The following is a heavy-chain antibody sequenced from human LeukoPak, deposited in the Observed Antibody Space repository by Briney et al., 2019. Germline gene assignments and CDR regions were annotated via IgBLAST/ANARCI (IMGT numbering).Heavy chain of an antibody. V-gene: IGHV3-30-3*01. Sequence: GGSLRLSCAASGFTFSSYAMHWVRQAPGKGLEWVAVISYDGSNKYYANSVKGRFTISRDNSKNTLYLQMNSLRAEDTAVYFCAKESGGPGSSYQAFLDYWGQGTLVTVSS. CDR3: AKESGGPGSSYQAFLDY. CDR2: ISYDGSNK. CDR1: GFTFSSYA. J-gene: IGHJ4*02. D-gene: IGHD1-26*01.